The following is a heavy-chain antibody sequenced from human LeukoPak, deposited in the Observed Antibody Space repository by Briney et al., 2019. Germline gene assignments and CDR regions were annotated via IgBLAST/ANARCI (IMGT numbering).Heavy chain of an antibody. CDR3: ATDFIAAAGTY. D-gene: IGHD6-13*01. J-gene: IGHJ4*02. CDR2: VDPEDGET. V-gene: IGHV1-69-2*01. CDR1: GYTFTDYY. Sequence: AXVXXSCKVSGYTFTDYYMHWVQQAPGKGLEWMGLVDPEDGETIYAEKFQGRVTITADTSTNTAYMEPSSLRSEDTAVYYCATDFIAAAGTYWGQGTLVTVSS.